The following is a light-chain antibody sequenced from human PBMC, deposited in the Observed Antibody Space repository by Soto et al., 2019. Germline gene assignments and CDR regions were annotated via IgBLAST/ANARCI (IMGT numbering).Light chain of an antibody. J-gene: IGKJ3*01. CDR1: RIVGSSS. CDR3: QQYGSSPPFT. Sequence: EIVLTQSPGTLSLSPGERATLSGRASRIVGSSSLAWYQQKPGQAPRLLIYGASSRATGIPDRFSGSGSGTDFTLTISRLEPEDFAVYYCQQYGSSPPFTFGPGTKVDIK. CDR2: GAS. V-gene: IGKV3-20*01.